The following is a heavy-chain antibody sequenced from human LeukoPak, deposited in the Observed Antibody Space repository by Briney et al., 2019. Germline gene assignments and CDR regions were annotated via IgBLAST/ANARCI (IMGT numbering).Heavy chain of an antibody. CDR1: GFTFDDYG. D-gene: IGHD2-2*01. CDR3: ARGYCSSTSCYFDY. J-gene: IGHJ4*02. CDR2: FNWDGGRK. V-gene: IGHV3-20*04. Sequence: GVCLRLSCAASGFTFDDYGMSWVIQAPGKGWEWVSGFNWDGGRKGYADSVKGRSTISRDNAKNSLYLQMNRLRAEDTALYYCARGYCSSTSCYFDYWGQGTLVTVSP.